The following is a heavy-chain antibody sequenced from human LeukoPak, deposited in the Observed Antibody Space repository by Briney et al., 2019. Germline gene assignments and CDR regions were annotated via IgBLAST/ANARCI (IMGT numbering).Heavy chain of an antibody. CDR1: GFSLNTGGMC. Sequence: SGPTLVNPKQTLTLTCTFSGFSLNTGGMCVHWIRQPLGKAPEWLGRIDWSDNKYYNSSLRTRLSVSKDTSTNQVVLTMANMDPVGTAIYYCARSDTVTIFDYWGQGILVTVSS. CDR3: ARSDTVTIFDY. D-gene: IGHD4-17*01. V-gene: IGHV2-70*12. J-gene: IGHJ4*02. CDR2: IDWSDNK.